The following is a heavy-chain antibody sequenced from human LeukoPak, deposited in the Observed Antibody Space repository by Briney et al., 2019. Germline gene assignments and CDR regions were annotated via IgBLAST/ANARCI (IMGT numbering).Heavy chain of an antibody. CDR3: ARDQVQHCGSGSCYVIDN. Sequence: GGSLRLSCAASGFTFDIYAMHWVRQAPGKGLEWVAVMSYDGSNKYYADSVKGRLTISRDNSQNTVYLQMTSLRVADTAVYYCARDQVQHCGSGSCYVIDNWGPGTLVAVSS. CDR1: GFTFDIYA. J-gene: IGHJ4*02. CDR2: MSYDGSNK. V-gene: IGHV3-30*04. D-gene: IGHD2-15*01.